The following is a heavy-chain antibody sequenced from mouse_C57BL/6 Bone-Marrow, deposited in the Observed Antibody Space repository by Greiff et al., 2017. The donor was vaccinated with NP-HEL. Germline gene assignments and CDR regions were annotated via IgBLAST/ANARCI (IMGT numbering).Heavy chain of an antibody. CDR2: ISDGGSYT. J-gene: IGHJ3*01. CDR3: ANGVWFAY. CDR1: GFTFSSYA. V-gene: IGHV5-4*01. Sequence: EVQLVESGGGLVKPGGSLKLSCAASGFTFSSYAMSWVRQTPEKRLEWVATISDGGSYTYYPDNVKGRFTISRDNAKNNLYLQMSHLKSEDTAMYYCANGVWFAYWGQGTLVTVSA.